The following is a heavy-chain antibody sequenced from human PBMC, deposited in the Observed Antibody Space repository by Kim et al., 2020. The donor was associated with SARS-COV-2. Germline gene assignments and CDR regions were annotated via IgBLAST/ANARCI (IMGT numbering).Heavy chain of an antibody. CDR2: KPDGSGK. V-gene: IGHV3-7*04. Sequence: KPDGSGKYFVDSVRGRFTISRYTAKNSVYLQMNSLRVEDTAVYHCSKGFDFWGQGTPVTVSS. CDR3: SKGFDF. J-gene: IGHJ4*02.